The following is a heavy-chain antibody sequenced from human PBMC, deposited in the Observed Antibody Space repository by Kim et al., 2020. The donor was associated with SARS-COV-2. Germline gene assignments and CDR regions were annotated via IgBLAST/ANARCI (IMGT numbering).Heavy chain of an antibody. V-gene: IGHV4-39*01. J-gene: IGHJ3*02. CDR2: VHSSGSP. CDR1: GGSINSDNYY. CDR3: ARLLVYAIAPPTSPRAMEDSFDI. D-gene: IGHD1-26*01. Sequence: SETLSLTCTVSGGSINSDNYYWGWIRQPPGKGLEWIGSVHSSGSPHYKSSLKSRVSMSVDSSKNQFSLKLTSVTAADTAVYYCARLLVYAIAPPTSPRAMEDSFDIWGQGTMVTVSS.